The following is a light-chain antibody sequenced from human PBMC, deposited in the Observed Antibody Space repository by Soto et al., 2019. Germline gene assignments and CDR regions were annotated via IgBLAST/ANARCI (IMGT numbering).Light chain of an antibody. CDR1: QSVSSY. CDR2: DAS. J-gene: IGKJ1*01. V-gene: IGKV3-11*01. Sequence: EIVMTQSPATLSVSPGERATLSCGASQSVSSYLAWYQQNPGQAPRLLIYDASNRATGIPARFSGSGSGTDFTLTISSLEPEDFAVYYCQHRSNWPRTFGQGTKVDIK. CDR3: QHRSNWPRT.